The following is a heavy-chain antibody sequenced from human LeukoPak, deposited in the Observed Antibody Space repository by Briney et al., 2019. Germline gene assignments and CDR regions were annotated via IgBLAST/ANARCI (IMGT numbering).Heavy chain of an antibody. CDR1: EFTFSSYG. D-gene: IGHD2-2*01. J-gene: IGHJ4*02. Sequence: KSGRSLRLSCAYSEFTFSSYGMHWVRQAPGKGLEWVSSISDSSSYIYYADSVKGRFTFSRDNAKNSLYLQMNSLRAEDTAVYYCARGLEGHQLLSGLDYWGQGTLVTVSS. V-gene: IGHV3-21*01. CDR2: ISDSSSYI. CDR3: ARGLEGHQLLSGLDY.